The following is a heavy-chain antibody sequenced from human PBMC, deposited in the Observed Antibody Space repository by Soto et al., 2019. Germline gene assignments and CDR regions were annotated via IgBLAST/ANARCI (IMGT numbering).Heavy chain of an antibody. J-gene: IGHJ5*02. Sequence: QITLKESGLTLVKPTQTLTLTCTFSGFSLSTSGVGVGWIRQPPGKALEWLALIYWDDDKRYSPSLKSRLTITKDTSKNQVVLTMTNMDPVDTATYYCARDYGGKNWFDPWGQGTLVTVFS. CDR1: GFSLSTSGVG. D-gene: IGHD3-16*01. V-gene: IGHV2-5*02. CDR2: IYWDDDK. CDR3: ARDYGGKNWFDP.